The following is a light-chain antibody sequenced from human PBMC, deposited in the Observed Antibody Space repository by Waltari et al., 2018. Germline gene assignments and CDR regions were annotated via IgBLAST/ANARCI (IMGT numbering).Light chain of an antibody. CDR1: PSIGRY. V-gene: IGKV3-20*01. J-gene: IGKJ1*01. CDR2: GAR. CDR3: QNHERLPAV. Sequence: EIVLTQSPGTLFLSPGERATISCRASPSIGRYLSRDQPKPGQAPRLLIYGARTRAAGIPDRFSGSGSGTDFSLTISRLEPEDFAVYYCQNHERLPAVFGRGTKVEIK.